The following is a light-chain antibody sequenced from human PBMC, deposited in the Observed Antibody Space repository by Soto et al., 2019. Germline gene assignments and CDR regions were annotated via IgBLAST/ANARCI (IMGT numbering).Light chain of an antibody. Sequence: QSALTQPASVSGSPGQSITISCTGTSSDVGSYKFVSWYQQHPVKAPKLMIYEGSKRPSGVSNRFSGSTSGNTASLTISGLQAEDEADYYCCSSAGSSTLVFGGGTKLTVL. J-gene: IGLJ2*01. V-gene: IGLV2-23*01. CDR2: EGS. CDR1: SSDVGSYKF. CDR3: CSSAGSSTLV.